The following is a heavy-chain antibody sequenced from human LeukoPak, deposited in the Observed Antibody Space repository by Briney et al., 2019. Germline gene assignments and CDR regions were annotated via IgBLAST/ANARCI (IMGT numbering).Heavy chain of an antibody. V-gene: IGHV3-48*04. CDR1: GFTFSSYS. CDR2: ISSSGSTI. Sequence: GGSLRLSCAASGFTFSSYSMNWIRQAPGKGLEWVSYISSSGSTIYYADSVKGRFTISRDNAKISLYLQMNSLRAEDTAVYYCARELTTYIRGNYYYGMDVWGQGTTVTVSS. D-gene: IGHD3-10*02. J-gene: IGHJ6*02. CDR3: ARELTTYIRGNYYYGMDV.